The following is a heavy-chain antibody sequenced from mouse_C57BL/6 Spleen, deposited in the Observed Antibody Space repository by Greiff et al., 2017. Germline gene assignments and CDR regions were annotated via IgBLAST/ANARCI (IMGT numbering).Heavy chain of an antibody. CDR3: ARSGYDYDGGAY. J-gene: IGHJ2*01. CDR2: IDPSDSET. D-gene: IGHD2-4*01. CDR1: GYTFTSYL. V-gene: IGHV1-52*01. Sequence: QVQLQQPGAELVRPGSSVKLSCKASGYTFTSYLMHWVKQRPIQGLEWIGNIDPSDSETHYNQKFKDKATLTVDKSSSTAYMQLSSLTSEDSAVYYCARSGYDYDGGAYWGQGTTLTVSS.